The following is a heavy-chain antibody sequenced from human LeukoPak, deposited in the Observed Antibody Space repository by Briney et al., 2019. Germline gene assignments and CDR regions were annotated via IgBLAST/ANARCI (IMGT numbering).Heavy chain of an antibody. CDR1: GGSISSYY. V-gene: IGHV4-59*01. J-gene: IGHJ5*02. Sequence: PSETLSLTCTVSGGSISSYYWSWIRQPPGKGLEWIGYIYYSGSTNYNPSLKSRVTISVDTSKNQFSLKLSSVTAADTAVYYCARELTEWFDPWGQGTLVTVSS. D-gene: IGHD3-9*01. CDR2: IYYSGST. CDR3: ARELTEWFDP.